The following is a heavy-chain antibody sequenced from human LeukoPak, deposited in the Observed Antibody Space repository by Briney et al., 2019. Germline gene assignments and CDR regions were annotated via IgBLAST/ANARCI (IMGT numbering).Heavy chain of an antibody. V-gene: IGHV4-39*01. Sequence: SETLSLTCTVSGGSISSSGYSWGWIRQPPGKGLEWIASIYYSGSTYYNPSLKSRVTISVDTSKNQLSLKLSSLTAADTAVYYCARHEYSGSYYGLSWFDPWGQGTLVTVSS. CDR1: GGSISSSGYS. CDR3: ARHEYSGSYYGLSWFDP. CDR2: IYYSGST. J-gene: IGHJ5*02. D-gene: IGHD1-26*01.